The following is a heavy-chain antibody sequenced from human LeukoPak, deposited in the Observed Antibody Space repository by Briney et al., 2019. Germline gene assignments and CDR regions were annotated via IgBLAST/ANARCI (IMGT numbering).Heavy chain of an antibody. CDR2: VYHSGST. CDR1: GGSISSGGYY. Sequence: SETLSLTCTVSGGSISSGGYYWSWIRQPPGKGLEWIGYVYHSGSTYYNPSLKSRVTISVDTSKNQFSLKLSSVTAADTAVYYCARGSSGWFPWSYFDYWGQGTLVTVSS. D-gene: IGHD6-19*01. CDR3: ARGSSGWFPWSYFDY. V-gene: IGHV4-30-2*01. J-gene: IGHJ4*02.